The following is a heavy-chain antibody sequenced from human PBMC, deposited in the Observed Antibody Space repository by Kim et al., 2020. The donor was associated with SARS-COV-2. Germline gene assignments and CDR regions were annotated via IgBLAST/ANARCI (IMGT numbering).Heavy chain of an antibody. CDR1: GFTFSSYG. Sequence: GGSLRLSCAASGFTFSSYGMHWVRQAPGKGLEWVAVISYDGSNKYYADSVKGRFTISRDNSKNTLYLQMNSLRAEDTAVYYCARSRSYGVRFNWFDPWGQGTLVTVSS. CDR2: ISYDGSNK. D-gene: IGHD3-10*01. J-gene: IGHJ5*02. CDR3: ARSRSYGVRFNWFDP. V-gene: IGHV3-33*05.